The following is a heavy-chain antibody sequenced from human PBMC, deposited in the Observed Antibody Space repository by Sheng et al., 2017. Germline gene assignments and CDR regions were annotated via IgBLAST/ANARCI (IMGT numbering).Heavy chain of an antibody. CDR2: IIPILGIA. V-gene: IGHV1-69*04. CDR1: GGTFSSYA. Sequence: QVQLVQSGAEVKKPGSSVKVSCKASGGTFSSYAISWVRQAPGQGLEWMGGIIPILGIANYAQKFQGRVTITADKSTSTAYMELSSLRSEDTAVYYCARDRIAARYYYYYMDVWGKGTTVTVSS. J-gene: IGHJ6*03. CDR3: ARDRIAARYYYYYMDV. D-gene: IGHD6-6*01.